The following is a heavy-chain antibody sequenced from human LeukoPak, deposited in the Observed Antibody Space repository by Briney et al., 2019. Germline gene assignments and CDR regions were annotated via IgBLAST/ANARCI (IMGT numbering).Heavy chain of an antibody. V-gene: IGHV3-30*04. Sequence: PGGSLRLSCAASGFTFSSYAMHWVRQAPGKGLEWVAVISYDGSNKYYADSVKGRFTISRDNSKNTLYLQMNSLRAEDTAVYYCARSSNYGDLTIYFDYWGQGTPVTVSS. J-gene: IGHJ4*02. CDR1: GFTFSSYA. CDR2: ISYDGSNK. CDR3: ARSSNYGDLTIYFDY. D-gene: IGHD4-17*01.